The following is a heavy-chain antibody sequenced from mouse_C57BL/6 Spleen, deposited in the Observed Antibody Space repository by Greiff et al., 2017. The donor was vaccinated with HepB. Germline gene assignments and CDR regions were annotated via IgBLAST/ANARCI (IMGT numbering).Heavy chain of an antibody. CDR2: IYPGDGDT. V-gene: IGHV1-80*01. Sequence: VQLQQSGAELVKPGASVKISCKASGYAFSSYWMNWVKQRPGKGLEWIGQIYPGDGDTNYNGKFKGKATLTADKSSSTAYMQLSSLTSEDSAVYFGARWVLRTYAMDYWGQGTTVTVSS. D-gene: IGHD1-1*01. CDR1: GYAFSSYW. CDR3: ARWVLRTYAMDY. J-gene: IGHJ4*01.